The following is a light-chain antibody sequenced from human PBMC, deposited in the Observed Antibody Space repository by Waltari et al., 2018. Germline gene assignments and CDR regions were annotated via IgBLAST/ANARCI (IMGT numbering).Light chain of an antibody. CDR1: QTVRTTY. V-gene: IGKV3-20*01. Sequence: EIVLTQSPGTLSLSPGERATLSCRASQTVRTTYLAWYQQKPGQAPTLLIYDTSSRATGITDRFSGSGSGTDFSLTISSLEPEDFAVYYCQQYDISPLTFGGGTKVEIK. CDR2: DTS. J-gene: IGKJ4*01. CDR3: QQYDISPLT.